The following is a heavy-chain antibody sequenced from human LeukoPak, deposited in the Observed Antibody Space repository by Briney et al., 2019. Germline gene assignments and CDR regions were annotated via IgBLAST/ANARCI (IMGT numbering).Heavy chain of an antibody. CDR2: INHNGNVN. V-gene: IGHV3-7*03. J-gene: IGHJ6*02. D-gene: IGHD3-10*01. CDR3: ARRGGLDV. Sequence: QPGGSLRLSCTASGFNFQSYHMNWARQAPGKGLEWVASINHNGNVNYYVDSVKGRFTISRDNAKNSLYLQMSNLRAEDTAVYFCARRGGLDVWGQGATVTVSS. CDR1: GFNFQSYH.